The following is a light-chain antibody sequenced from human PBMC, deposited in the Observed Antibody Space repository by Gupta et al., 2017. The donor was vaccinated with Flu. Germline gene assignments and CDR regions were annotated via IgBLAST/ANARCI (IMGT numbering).Light chain of an antibody. CDR2: GAS. CDR3: QQYNNWPLT. CDR1: QSVSSN. J-gene: IGKJ4*01. V-gene: IGKV3-15*01. Sequence: VSPGERATLSCRASQSVSSNLAWYQQKPGQAPRLLIYGASTRATGIPARFSGSGSGTEFTLTISSLQSEDFAVYYCQQYNNWPLTFGGGTKVEIK.